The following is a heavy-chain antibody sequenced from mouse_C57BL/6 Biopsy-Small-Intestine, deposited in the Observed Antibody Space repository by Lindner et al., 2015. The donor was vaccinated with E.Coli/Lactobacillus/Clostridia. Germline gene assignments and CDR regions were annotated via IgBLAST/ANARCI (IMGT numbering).Heavy chain of an antibody. CDR3: ARTSYLDY. CDR1: GYAFTTYL. D-gene: IGHD2-12*01. CDR2: INPGSGDT. J-gene: IGHJ2*01. Sequence: VQLQESGAELVRPGTSVKVSCKTSGYAFTTYLIEWVKQRPGQGLEWIGVINPGSGDTNYNERFKAKATLTADKSSSTAYMQLSSLTSEDSAVYFCARTSYLDYWGQGTTLTVSS. V-gene: IGHV1-54*01.